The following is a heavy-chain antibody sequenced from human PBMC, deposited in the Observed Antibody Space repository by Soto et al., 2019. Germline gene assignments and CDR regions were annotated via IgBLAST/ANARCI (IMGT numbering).Heavy chain of an antibody. CDR3: ARVTSGKAIP. Sequence: QAQLVQSGTEVKKPGDSVKVSCKASGYTFTGYYIHWVRQAPGQGLEWMGSIHPNSGGTNYAQKFQGRVNMTRDTSISTAYIELRSLRSDDAAVYYCARVTSGKAIPCGQGTLVTVSS. V-gene: IGHV1-2*02. D-gene: IGHD2-15*01. J-gene: IGHJ5*02. CDR1: GYTFTGYY. CDR2: IHPNSGGT.